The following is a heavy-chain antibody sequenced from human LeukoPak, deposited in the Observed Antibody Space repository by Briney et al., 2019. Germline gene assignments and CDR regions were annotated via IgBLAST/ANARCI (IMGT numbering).Heavy chain of an antibody. CDR1: GGSISSYY. D-gene: IGHD3-22*01. V-gene: IGHV4-59*01. CDR3: ARGGFYYDSSGYYYIYAFNI. Sequence: SETLSLTCTVSGGSISSYYWSWIRQPPGKGLEWIGYIHGSGSTNYNPSLKSRVTISIDTSKNQFSLKLSSVTAADTAVYYCARGGFYYDSSGYYYIYAFNIWGQGTMVTVSS. CDR2: IHGSGST. J-gene: IGHJ3*02.